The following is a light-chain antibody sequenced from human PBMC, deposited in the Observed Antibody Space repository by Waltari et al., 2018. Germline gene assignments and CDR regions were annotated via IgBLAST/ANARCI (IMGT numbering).Light chain of an antibody. CDR1: SSNIGSNT. V-gene: IGLV1-44*01. CDR3: ATWDDSLKGWV. CDR2: RNN. J-gene: IGLJ3*02. Sequence: QSVLTQPPSASGTPGQRVTISCSGSSSNIGSNTVNWHQQLPGTAPKLLIYRNNPRPSGVPDRFSGSKSGTSASLAISGLHSEDEADYYCATWDDSLKGWVFGGGTKLTVL.